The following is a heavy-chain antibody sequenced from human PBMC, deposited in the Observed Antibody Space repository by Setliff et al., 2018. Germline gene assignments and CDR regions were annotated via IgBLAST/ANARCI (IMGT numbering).Heavy chain of an antibody. D-gene: IGHD3-22*01. CDR2: ISAYNGNT. J-gene: IGHJ4*02. CDR1: GYTFTSYG. V-gene: IGHV1-18*01. CDR3: ARQPEGGYYDSSGYYGMAPCYFDY. Sequence: ASVKVSCKASGYTFTSYGISWVRQAPGQGLEWMGWISAYNGNTNYAQKLQGRVTMTTDTSTSTAYMELRSLRSDDTAVYYCARQPEGGYYDSSGYYGMAPCYFDYWGQGTLVTVSS.